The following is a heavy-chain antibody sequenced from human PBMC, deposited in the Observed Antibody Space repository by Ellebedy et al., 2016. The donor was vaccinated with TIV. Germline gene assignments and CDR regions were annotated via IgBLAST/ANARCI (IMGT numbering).Heavy chain of an antibody. CDR3: AKDPNSGSYTYPDY. CDR2: IWYDGSNK. Sequence: GGSLRLSXAASGFTFSSYGMHWVRQAPGKGLEWVAVIWYDGSNKYYADSVKGRFTISRDNSKNTLYLQMNSLRAEDTAVYYCAKDPNSGSYTYPDYWGQGTLVTVSS. CDR1: GFTFSSYG. V-gene: IGHV3-30*02. J-gene: IGHJ4*02. D-gene: IGHD1-26*01.